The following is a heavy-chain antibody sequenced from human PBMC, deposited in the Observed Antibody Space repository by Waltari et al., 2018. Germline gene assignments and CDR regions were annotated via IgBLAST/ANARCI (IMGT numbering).Heavy chain of an antibody. J-gene: IGHJ5*02. V-gene: IGHV1-8*01. CDR2: MNPNSGNT. CDR1: GYTFTSYD. D-gene: IGHD3-3*01. Sequence: QVQLVQSGAEVKKPGASVKVSCKASGYTFTSYDINWVRQATGQGLEWMGWMNPNSGNTGYAQKFQGRVTMTRNTSISTAYMELSSLRSEDTAVYYCARERGADDFWSGYSNWFDPWGQGTLVTVSS. CDR3: ARERGADDFWSGYSNWFDP.